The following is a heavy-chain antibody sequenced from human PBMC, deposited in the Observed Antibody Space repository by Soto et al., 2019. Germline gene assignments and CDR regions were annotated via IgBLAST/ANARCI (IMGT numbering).Heavy chain of an antibody. J-gene: IGHJ4*02. CDR3: SRGSNWNVGLFDY. CDR1: GFSFSNYA. CDR2: IWYDGTKK. Sequence: VEMVESGGGVVQPGKSLRLSCTASGFSFSNYAMHWVRQAPGKGLEWVALIWYDGTKKSYAESMQGRFTISRDNSNNTLYLQLNSLRAEDTAVYYCSRGSNWNVGLFDYWGQGTLVTVSS. V-gene: IGHV3-33*01. D-gene: IGHD1-20*01.